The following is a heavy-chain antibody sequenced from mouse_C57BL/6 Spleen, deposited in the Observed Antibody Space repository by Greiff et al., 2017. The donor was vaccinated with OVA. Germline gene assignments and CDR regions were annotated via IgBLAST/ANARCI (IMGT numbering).Heavy chain of an antibody. D-gene: IGHD1-1*01. CDR3: ARKGYGSSRYYFDY. Sequence: QVQLKQSGAELVRPGASVKLSCKASGYTFTDYYINWVKQRPGQGLEWIARIYPGSGNTYYNEKFKGKATLTAEKSSSTAYMQLSSLTSEDSAVYFCARKGYGSSRYYFDYWGQGTTLTVSS. J-gene: IGHJ2*01. CDR2: IYPGSGNT. CDR1: GYTFTDYY. V-gene: IGHV1-76*01.